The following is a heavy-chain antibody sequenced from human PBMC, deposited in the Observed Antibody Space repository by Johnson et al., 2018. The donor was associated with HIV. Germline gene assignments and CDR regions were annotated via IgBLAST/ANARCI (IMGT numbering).Heavy chain of an antibody. CDR1: GFAFSSYA. CDR3: ARDRRGHLSWSSDAFDI. V-gene: IGHV3-30*04. CDR2: ISYDGRDA. D-gene: IGHD6-13*01. Sequence: QVQLVESGGGVVQPGTSLRLSCTASGFAFSSYALHWVRQAPGKGLEWVAVISYDGRDAYYADSVKGRFTISRDNAKNSLYLQMNSLRAEDTAVYYCARDRRGHLSWSSDAFDIWGQGTMVTVSS. J-gene: IGHJ3*02.